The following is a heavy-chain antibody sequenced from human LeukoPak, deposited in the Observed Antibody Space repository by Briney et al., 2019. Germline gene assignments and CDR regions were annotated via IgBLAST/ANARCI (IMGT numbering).Heavy chain of an antibody. CDR2: IYYSGST. Sequence: SETLSLTCTVSGGSISNNLYYWGWIRQSLEKGLEWIGSIYYSGSTYYNPSLKSRVTISVDTSKNQFSLKFISVTAADTAVYYCARHWSVWGQGTMVTVSS. CDR3: ARHWSV. CDR1: GGSISNNLYY. V-gene: IGHV4-39*01. J-gene: IGHJ3*01.